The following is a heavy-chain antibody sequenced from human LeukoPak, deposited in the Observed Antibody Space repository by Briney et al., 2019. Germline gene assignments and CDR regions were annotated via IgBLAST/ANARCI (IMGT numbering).Heavy chain of an antibody. CDR2: IDSDGNKV. D-gene: IGHD6-13*01. J-gene: IGHJ4*02. CDR3: ARGTSATAGIDY. CDR1: GFIFNDYW. V-gene: IGHV3-74*03. Sequence: TGGSLILSCAASGFIFNDYWMFWVRQAPGKGLVWVSQIDSDGNKVTYGDSAKGRFTTSRDNAQNTLYLQMSSLRADDTAVYYCARGTSATAGIDYWGQGTLVAVSS.